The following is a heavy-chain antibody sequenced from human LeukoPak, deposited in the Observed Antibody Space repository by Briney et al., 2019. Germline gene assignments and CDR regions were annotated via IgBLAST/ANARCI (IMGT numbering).Heavy chain of an antibody. CDR2: IYYSGST. CDR1: GGSISSYY. V-gene: IGHV4-59*01. CDR3: AKDKYYGDYVRKNYYYYYYMDV. Sequence: SETLSLTCTVSGGSISSYYWSWIRQPPGKGLEWIGYIYYSGSTNYNPSLKSRVTISVDTSKNQFSLKLSSVTAADTAVYYCAKDKYYGDYVRKNYYYYYYMDVWGKGTTVTISS. J-gene: IGHJ6*03. D-gene: IGHD4-17*01.